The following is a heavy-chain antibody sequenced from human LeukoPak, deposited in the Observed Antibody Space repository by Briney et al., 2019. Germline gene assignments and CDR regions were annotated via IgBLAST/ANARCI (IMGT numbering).Heavy chain of an antibody. CDR2: IRRDESNQ. Sequence: GESLRLSCAASGFTFSSFGMYWVRQAPGKGLEWVAFIRRDESNQYYTDAVKGRFTVSRDNSKNTLYLQMNNLRTEDAAIYYCAKAPVTSCRGAFCYPLDSWGQGTLVTVSS. V-gene: IGHV3-30*02. CDR3: AKAPVTSCRGAFCYPLDS. J-gene: IGHJ4*02. D-gene: IGHD2-15*01. CDR1: GFTFSSFG.